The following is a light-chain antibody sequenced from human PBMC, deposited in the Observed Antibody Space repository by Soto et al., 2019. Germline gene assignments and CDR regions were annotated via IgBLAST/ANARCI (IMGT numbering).Light chain of an antibody. CDR3: QQYNKWPLT. J-gene: IGKJ4*01. CDR1: QSVAGN. V-gene: IGKV3-15*01. Sequence: EIVMTQSPATLSVSPGEGATLSCWASQSVAGNLAWYQQKPGQAPRLLIYGAFTRATGIPATFSGSGSGTEFTLTISSLPSEDFAVYYCQQYNKWPLTFGGGTKVEIK. CDR2: GAF.